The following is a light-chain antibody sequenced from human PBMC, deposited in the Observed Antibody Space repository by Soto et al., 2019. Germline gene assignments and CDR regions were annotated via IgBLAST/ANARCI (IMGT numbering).Light chain of an antibody. Sequence: QSVLTQPRSASGSPGQSVTISCTGTSSDAGGYNYVSWYQQHPGKAPKLMIYDVSKRPSGVPDRFSGSKSGNTASLTISGLQAEDEADYYCCSYAGSYTYVFGTGTKVTVL. V-gene: IGLV2-11*01. CDR2: DVS. CDR3: CSYAGSYTYV. CDR1: SSDAGGYNY. J-gene: IGLJ1*01.